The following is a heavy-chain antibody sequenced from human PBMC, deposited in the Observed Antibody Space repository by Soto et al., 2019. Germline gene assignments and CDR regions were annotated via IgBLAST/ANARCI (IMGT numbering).Heavy chain of an antibody. V-gene: IGHV1-69*02. CDR3: ARTPRPTALYSGYDYDFDY. CDR1: GGTFSSYT. CDR2: IIPILGIA. D-gene: IGHD5-12*01. Sequence: ASVKVSCKASGGTFSSYTISWVRQAPGQGLEWMGRIIPILGIANYAQKFQGRVTITADKSTSTAYMELSSLRSEDTAVYYCARTPRPTALYSGYDYDFDYWGQGTLVTVSS. J-gene: IGHJ4*02.